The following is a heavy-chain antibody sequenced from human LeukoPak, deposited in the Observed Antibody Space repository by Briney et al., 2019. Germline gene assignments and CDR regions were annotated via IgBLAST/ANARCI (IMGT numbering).Heavy chain of an antibody. CDR3: ARSPSKADSSSWYH. J-gene: IGHJ5*02. D-gene: IGHD6-13*01. Sequence: SVKVSCKASGGTFSSYAISWVRQAPGQGLEWMGRIIPILGIANYAQKFQGRVTITADKSTSTAYMELSSLRSEDTAVYYCARSPSKADSSSWYHWGQGTLATVSS. CDR1: GGTFSSYA. CDR2: IIPILGIA. V-gene: IGHV1-69*04.